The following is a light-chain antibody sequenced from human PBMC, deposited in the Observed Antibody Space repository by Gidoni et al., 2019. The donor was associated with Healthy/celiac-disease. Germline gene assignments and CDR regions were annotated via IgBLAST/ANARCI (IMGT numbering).Light chain of an antibody. J-gene: IGKJ1*01. V-gene: IGKV3-15*01. CDR3: KQYNNWPRT. CDR1: QSVSSN. Sequence: EIVMTQSPSTLSVSPGERATLSCRASQSVSSNLAWYQQKPRQAPRLLLYGASPRATGIPARFSGSGSGTEFTLTISSLQSEDFAVYYCKQYNNWPRTFGQGTKVEIK. CDR2: GAS.